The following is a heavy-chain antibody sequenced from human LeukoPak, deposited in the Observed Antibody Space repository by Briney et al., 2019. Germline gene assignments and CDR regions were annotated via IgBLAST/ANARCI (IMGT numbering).Heavy chain of an antibody. CDR1: GGSISGYY. CDR2: IYYSGST. Sequence: SETLSLTCTVSGGSISGYYWSWIRQPPGKGLEWIGYIYYSGSTNYNPSLKSRVTISVDTSKNQFSLKLSSVTAADTAVYYCARVGPPVSTGGLAYWGQGTLVTVSS. CDR3: ARVGPPVSTGGLAY. J-gene: IGHJ4*02. D-gene: IGHD2-8*01. V-gene: IGHV4-59*01.